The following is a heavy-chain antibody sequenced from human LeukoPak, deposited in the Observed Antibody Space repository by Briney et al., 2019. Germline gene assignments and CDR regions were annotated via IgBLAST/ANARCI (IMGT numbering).Heavy chain of an antibody. CDR3: ARDENCGIFFNVDY. CDR2: ISGSTGDT. D-gene: IGHD7-27*01. J-gene: IGHJ4*02. CDR1: GYSFVLYG. V-gene: IGHV1-18*03. Sequence: GASVKVSCKASGYSFVLYGISWVRQAPGEGPEWMGWISGSTGDTNYAQKFQGRVTMTADTSSSTAYMELRSLRLDDMAVYYCARDENCGIFFNVDYWGQGTLVTVSS.